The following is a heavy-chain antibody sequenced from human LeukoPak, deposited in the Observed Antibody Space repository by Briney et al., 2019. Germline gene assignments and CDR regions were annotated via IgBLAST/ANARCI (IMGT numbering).Heavy chain of an antibody. J-gene: IGHJ3*02. CDR1: GGSISSPTYY. CDR2: IYYSGKT. V-gene: IGHV4-39*02. D-gene: IGHD3-9*01. CDR3: ATTFYDVLTGYHDVFDI. Sequence: SETLSLTCSDSGGSISSPTYYWGWLRQSPGKGLEWIGSIYYSGKTYYNPPLQTRVTISVDTSNNHFSLNLDSVTAADTAFYYCATTFYDVLTGYHDVFDIWGRGTMVTVSS.